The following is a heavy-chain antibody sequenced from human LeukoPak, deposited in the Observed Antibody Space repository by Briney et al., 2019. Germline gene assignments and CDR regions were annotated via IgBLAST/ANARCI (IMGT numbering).Heavy chain of an antibody. J-gene: IGHJ4*02. V-gene: IGHV3-21*01. Sequence: GGSLRLSCAASGFTFSSYSMNWVRQAPGKGLEWVSSISSSSSYIYYADSVKGRFTISRDNAKNSLHLQMNSLRAEDTAVYYCARGRYDYVWGSPYDYWGQGTLVTVSS. D-gene: IGHD3-16*01. CDR1: GFTFSSYS. CDR2: ISSSSSYI. CDR3: ARGRYDYVWGSPYDY.